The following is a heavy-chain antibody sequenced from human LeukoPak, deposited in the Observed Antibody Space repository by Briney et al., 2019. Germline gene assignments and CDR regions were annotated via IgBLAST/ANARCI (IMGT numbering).Heavy chain of an antibody. J-gene: IGHJ4*02. V-gene: IGHV3-23*01. CDR2: ISGSGGST. CDR1: GFTXXXYA. Sequence: GFTXXXYAMSWVRQAPGKGLEWVSAISGSGGSTYYADSVKGRFTISRDNSKNTLYLQMNSLRAEDTAVYYCAKGLSSRIYSYFDYWGQGTLVTVSS. CDR3: AKGLSSRIYSYFDY. D-gene: IGHD3-16*02.